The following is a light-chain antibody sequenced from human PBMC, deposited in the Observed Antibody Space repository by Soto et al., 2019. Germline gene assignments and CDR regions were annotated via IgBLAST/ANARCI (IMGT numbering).Light chain of an antibody. CDR3: GTWDSSLSTSDV. CDR2: DVS. Sequence: QSALTQPRSVSGSPGQSVTISCTGTSSDVGGYNYVSWYQQHPGKAPKLMIFDVSKRPSGVPDRFSASKSGNTASLTISGLQAEDEADYHCGTWDSSLSTSDVFGTGTKLTVL. CDR1: SSDVGGYNY. V-gene: IGLV2-11*01. J-gene: IGLJ1*01.